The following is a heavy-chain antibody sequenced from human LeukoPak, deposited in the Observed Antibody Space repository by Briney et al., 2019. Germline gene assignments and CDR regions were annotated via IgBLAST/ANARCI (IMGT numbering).Heavy chain of an antibody. CDR3: ARASAAGTHLDY. CDR2: IYYSGST. J-gene: IGHJ4*02. V-gene: IGHV4-31*03. CDR1: GGSISSGGYY. D-gene: IGHD6-13*01. Sequence: PSQTLSLTCTVSGGSISSGGYYWSWIRQHPGKGLEWIGYIYYSGSTYYNPSLKSRVTIFVDTSKNQFPLKLSSVTAADTAVYYCARASAAGTHLDYWGQGTLVTVSS.